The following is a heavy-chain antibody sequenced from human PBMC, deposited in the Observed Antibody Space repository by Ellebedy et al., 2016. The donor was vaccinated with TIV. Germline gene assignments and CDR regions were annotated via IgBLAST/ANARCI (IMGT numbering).Heavy chain of an antibody. CDR3: ASGHRGISFGI. J-gene: IGHJ3*02. CDR2: IKHDGSGK. D-gene: IGHD3-16*01. CDR1: GFTFSSYW. Sequence: GESLKISCAASGFTFSSYWMSWVRQVRKAPGKGLEWVATIKHDGSGKYYVDSLKGRFTISSDNAKNSLYLQRNSLRAEDTAVYYCASGHRGISFGIWGQGTMVTVSS. V-gene: IGHV3-7*03.